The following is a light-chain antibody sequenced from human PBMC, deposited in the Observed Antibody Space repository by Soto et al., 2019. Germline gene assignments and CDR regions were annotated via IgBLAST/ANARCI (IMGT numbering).Light chain of an antibody. V-gene: IGKV1-39*01. CDR1: QTISSY. Sequence: DIQMTQSPSSLSASVGDRVTITCRASQTISSYLNWYQQKPGKAPNLLIYAASSLQSGVPSRFSGSGSGTDFSLTITSLQPEDVATYYCQQSYTTPYTFGQGPNLEIK. CDR2: AAS. CDR3: QQSYTTPYT. J-gene: IGKJ2*01.